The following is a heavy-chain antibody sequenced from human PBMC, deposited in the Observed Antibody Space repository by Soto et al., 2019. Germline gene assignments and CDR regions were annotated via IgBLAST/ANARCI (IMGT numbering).Heavy chain of an antibody. CDR3: ARHQNDILTQFGYYYYSMDV. Sequence: PGESLKISCKGSGYSFTSYWIGWVRQMPGKGLEWMGIIYPGDSDTRYSPSFQGQVTISADKSISTAYLQWSSLKASDTAMYYCARHQNDILTQFGYYYYSMDVWGQGTTVTVSS. J-gene: IGHJ6*02. CDR1: GYSFTSYW. D-gene: IGHD3-9*01. V-gene: IGHV5-51*01. CDR2: IYPGDSDT.